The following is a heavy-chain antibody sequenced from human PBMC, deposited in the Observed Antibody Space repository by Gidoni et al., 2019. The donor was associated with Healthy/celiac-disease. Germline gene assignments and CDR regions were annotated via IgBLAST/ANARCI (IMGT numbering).Heavy chain of an antibody. CDR1: GYTFTSYG. V-gene: IGHV1-18*01. CDR2: LSAYNGNT. D-gene: IGHD3-3*01. Sequence: QVQLVQSGAEVKKPGASVKVSCKASGYTFTSYGISWVRQAPGQGRDWMGWLSAYNGNTNYAQKLQGRVTMTTDTSRRTAYMDVRSMRSDDTAVYYCARVASQGTIFGGVIHPSGWFDPWGQGTLVTVSS. J-gene: IGHJ5*02. CDR3: ARVASQGTIFGGVIHPSGWFDP.